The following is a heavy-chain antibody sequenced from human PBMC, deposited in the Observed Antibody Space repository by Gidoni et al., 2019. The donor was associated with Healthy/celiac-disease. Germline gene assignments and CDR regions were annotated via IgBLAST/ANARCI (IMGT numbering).Heavy chain of an antibody. D-gene: IGHD2-2*01. CDR2: IIPILGIA. J-gene: IGHJ2*01. CDR1: GGTFSSYT. V-gene: IGHV1-69*02. CDR3: ASETGGEIYCSSTSCYPGYFDL. Sequence: QVQLVQSGAEVKKPGSSVKVSCKASGGTFSSYTISWVRQAPGQGLEWMGRIIPILGIANYAQKFQGRVTITADKSTSTAYMELSSLRSEDTAVYYCASETGGEIYCSSTSCYPGYFDLWGRGTLVTVSS.